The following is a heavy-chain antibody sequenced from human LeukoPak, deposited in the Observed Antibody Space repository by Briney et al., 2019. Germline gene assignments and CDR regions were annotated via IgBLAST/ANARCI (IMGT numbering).Heavy chain of an antibody. Sequence: SETLCLTCTDSGGSISSYYWSWVRQPPGKGLEWIGYIYYIGSTNYNPSLKSRVTISVDTSKNQFSLKLSSVTAADTAVYYCARFSILGTIDYWGQGTLVTVSS. CDR2: IYYIGST. CDR3: ARFSILGTIDY. D-gene: IGHD7-27*01. V-gene: IGHV4-59*01. CDR1: GGSISSYY. J-gene: IGHJ4*02.